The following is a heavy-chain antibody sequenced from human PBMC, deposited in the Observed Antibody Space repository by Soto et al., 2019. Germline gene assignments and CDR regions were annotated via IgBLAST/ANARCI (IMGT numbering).Heavy chain of an antibody. J-gene: IGHJ3*02. V-gene: IGHV4-59*01. CDR1: GGSISSYY. D-gene: IGHD4-17*01. CDR2: IFYSGST. Sequence: QVQLQESGPGLVKPSETLSLTCTVSGGSISSYYWSCIRQPPGKGLEWIGYIFYSGSTNYNPSLKSRVTISVDTSKNQFSLKLSSVTAADTAVYYCARRYGSAFDIWGHGTMVTVSS. CDR3: ARRYGSAFDI.